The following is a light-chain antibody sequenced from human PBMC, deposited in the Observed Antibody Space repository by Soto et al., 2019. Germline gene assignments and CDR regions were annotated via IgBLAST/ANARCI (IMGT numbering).Light chain of an antibody. CDR1: QSVSSS. CDR3: QQYGSSPPLT. Sequence: EIVLTQSPGTLSLSPGERATLSCRASQSVSSSLAWYQQKPGQAPRLLIYGASSRATGIPDRFSGSWSGTDFGFTISRLEREDFAVYYCQQYGSSPPLTFGGGTKVEIK. J-gene: IGKJ4*01. V-gene: IGKV3-20*01. CDR2: GAS.